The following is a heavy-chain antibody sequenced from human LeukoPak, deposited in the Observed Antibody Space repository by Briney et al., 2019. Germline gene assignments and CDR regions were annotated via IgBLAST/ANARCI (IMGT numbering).Heavy chain of an antibody. CDR3: ARWQGYGGNVYYYMDV. D-gene: IGHD4-23*01. J-gene: IGHJ6*03. CDR1: GFTFSSYS. Sequence: PGGSLRLSCAASGFTFSSYSMNWVRQAPGKGLEWVSSISSSSSYIYYADSVKGRFTISRDNAKNSLYLQMNSLRAEDTAVYYCARWQGYGGNVYYYMDVWGKGTTATVSS. V-gene: IGHV3-21*01. CDR2: ISSSSSYI.